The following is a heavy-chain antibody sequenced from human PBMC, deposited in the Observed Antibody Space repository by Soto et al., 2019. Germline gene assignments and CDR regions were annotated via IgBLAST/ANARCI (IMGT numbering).Heavy chain of an antibody. CDR1: GGSISSYY. D-gene: IGHD3-10*01. CDR2: IYYSGST. J-gene: IGHJ6*02. V-gene: IGHV4-59*08. CDR3: ARTSPGSGYYYYYYGMDV. Sequence: PSETLSLTCTVSGGSISSYYWSWIRQPPGKGLEWIGYIYYSGSTNYNPSLKSRVTISVDTSKNQFSLKLSSVTAADTAVYYCARTSPGSGYYYYYYGMDVWGQGTTVTVSS.